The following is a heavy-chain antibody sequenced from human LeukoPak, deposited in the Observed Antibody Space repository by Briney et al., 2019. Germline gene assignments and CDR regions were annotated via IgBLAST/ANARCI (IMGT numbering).Heavy chain of an antibody. J-gene: IGHJ5*02. D-gene: IGHD2-2*01. CDR3: AKDPGNIVVVPAAYWFDP. V-gene: IGHV3-30*02. Sequence: PGGSLRLSCAASGFTFSSYGMHWVRQAPGKGLEWVAFIRYDGSNKYYADSVKGRFTISRDNSKNTLYLQMNSLRAEDTAVYYCAKDPGNIVVVPAAYWFDPWGQGTLVTVSS. CDR2: IRYDGSNK. CDR1: GFTFSSYG.